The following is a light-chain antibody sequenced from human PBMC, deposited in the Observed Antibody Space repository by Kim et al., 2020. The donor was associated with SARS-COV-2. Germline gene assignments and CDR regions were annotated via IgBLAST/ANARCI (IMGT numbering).Light chain of an antibody. CDR1: QSVDSY. J-gene: IGKJ1*01. V-gene: IGKV3-11*01. CDR3: QHRSNWPRT. Sequence: LSPGKRATLSCRASQSVDSYLAWYQQRPGQAPRLLIYDASNRATDIPARFAGSGSGTDFTLTISTLEPEDFAVYYCQHRSNWPRTFGQGTKVDIK. CDR2: DAS.